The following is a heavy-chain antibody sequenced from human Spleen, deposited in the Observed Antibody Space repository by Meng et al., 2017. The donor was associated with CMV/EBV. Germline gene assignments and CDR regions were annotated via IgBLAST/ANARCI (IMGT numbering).Heavy chain of an antibody. Sequence: GSLRLSCAVYGASFSDYYWSWIRQPPGKGLEWIGEINHYGTTKYTPSLKSRVNITIDTSKNQFSLKVTSVTAADTAVYYCARVLIVPGVSGAYYFDYWGQGTLVTVSS. CDR3: ARVLIVPGVSGAYYFDY. J-gene: IGHJ4*02. CDR1: GASFSDYY. V-gene: IGHV4-34*01. CDR2: INHYGTT. D-gene: IGHD2-2*01.